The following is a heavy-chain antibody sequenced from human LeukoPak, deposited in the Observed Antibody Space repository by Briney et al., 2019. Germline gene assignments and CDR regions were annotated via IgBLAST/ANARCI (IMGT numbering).Heavy chain of an antibody. J-gene: IGHJ6*03. V-gene: IGHV1-18*01. CDR3: AREDSSGWFVSYYYMDV. CDR1: GYTFTSYG. CDR2: ISAYNGNT. Sequence: ASVKVSCKASGYTFTSYGISWVRQAPGQGLEWMGWISAYNGNTNYAQKLQGRVTMTTDTSTSTAYMELRSLRSDDTAVYYCAREDSSGWFVSYYYMDVWGKGTTVTVSS. D-gene: IGHD6-19*01.